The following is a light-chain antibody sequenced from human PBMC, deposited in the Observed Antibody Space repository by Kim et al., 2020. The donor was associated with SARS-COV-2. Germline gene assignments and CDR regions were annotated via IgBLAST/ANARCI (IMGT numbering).Light chain of an antibody. J-gene: IGKJ5*01. Sequence: EIVMTQSPATLSVSPGERATLSCRASHSVSSNLAWYQQKPGQAPRLLIYGASTRATGIPARFSGSGSGTEFTLTISSLQSEDFAVYYCQQYNIWPITFGQGTRLEIK. CDR2: GAS. CDR3: QQYNIWPIT. V-gene: IGKV3-15*01. CDR1: HSVSSN.